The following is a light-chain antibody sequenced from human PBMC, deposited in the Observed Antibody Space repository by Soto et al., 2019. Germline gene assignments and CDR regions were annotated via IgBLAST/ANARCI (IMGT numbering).Light chain of an antibody. CDR1: SSDVVVYNY. V-gene: IGLV2-8*01. J-gene: IGLJ2*01. CDR3: SSFAGNNNLV. Sequence: QSVLTQPPSASGSPGQSVTISCTGTSSDVVVYNYVSWYQQHPGKAPKLMIYEVSKRPSGVPDRFSGSKSGNTASLTVSGLQAEDEADYYCSSFAGNNNLVFGGGTKLTVL. CDR2: EVS.